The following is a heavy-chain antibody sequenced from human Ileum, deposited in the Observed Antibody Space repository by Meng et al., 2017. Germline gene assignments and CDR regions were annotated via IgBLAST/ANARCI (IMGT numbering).Heavy chain of an antibody. D-gene: IGHD1-1*01. CDR3: ARENDNWNYFVY. Sequence: HIGQAETEWNLLGACPTPSCTASGYTVRNYPLHWVRQAPGQRPEWMGWINTGNGNIKISQKFQGRITINSDTSATAYMELSSLSSEDTAVYFCARENDNWNYFVYWGQRSLVTVSS. V-gene: IGHV1-3*04. CDR2: INTGNGNI. CDR1: GYTVRNYP. J-gene: IGHJ4*02.